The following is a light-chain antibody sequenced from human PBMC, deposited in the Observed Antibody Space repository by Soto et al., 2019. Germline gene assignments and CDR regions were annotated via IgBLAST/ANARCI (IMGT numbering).Light chain of an antibody. CDR1: SSDVGGYNY. V-gene: IGLV2-14*01. CDR2: EVS. Sequence: QSVLTQPASVSGSPGQSITISCTGTSSDVGGYNYVSWYQQHPDKAPKLMIYEVSDRPSGVSNRFSGSKSGNTASLTISGLQAEDEADYYCSSYTSSSTYVFGTETKVTV. J-gene: IGLJ1*01. CDR3: SSYTSSSTYV.